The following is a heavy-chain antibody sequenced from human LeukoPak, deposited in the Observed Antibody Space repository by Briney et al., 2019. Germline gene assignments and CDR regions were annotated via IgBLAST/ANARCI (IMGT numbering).Heavy chain of an antibody. CDR1: GYTLTELS. V-gene: IGHV1-24*01. Sequence: ASVKVSCKVSGYTLTELSMHWVRQAPGKGHEWMGVSDTEDGETIYAQKFQGRVTMTEDTSTDTAYMEVSSLTSEDTAVYYCATGSGFFGYYYYYMDVWGIGTTVTVSS. J-gene: IGHJ6*03. D-gene: IGHD3-10*01. CDR3: ATGSGFFGYYYYYMDV. CDR2: SDTEDGET.